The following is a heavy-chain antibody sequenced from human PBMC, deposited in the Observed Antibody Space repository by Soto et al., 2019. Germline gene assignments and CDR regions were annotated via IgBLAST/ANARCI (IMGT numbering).Heavy chain of an antibody. CDR3: ARTVGATVGDF. V-gene: IGHV4-4*02. Sequence: QVQLQESGPGLVRPSGTLSLTCAVSGASISGTTSGNWCSWVRQPPGKGLEWIGEIYHSGSTNYNPSLKSRVTTSVDKTKNQCALQLSSATAAATAVYYSARTVGATVGDFWGQGTLGTVSS. D-gene: IGHD1-26*01. CDR1: GASISGTTSGNW. J-gene: IGHJ4*02. CDR2: IYHSGST.